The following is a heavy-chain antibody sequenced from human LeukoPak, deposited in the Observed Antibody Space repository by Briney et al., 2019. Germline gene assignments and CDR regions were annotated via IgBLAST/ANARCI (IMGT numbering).Heavy chain of an antibody. CDR3: ARGYSALDY. D-gene: IGHD6-13*01. CDR2: ISDGGGTT. V-gene: IGHV3-23*01. J-gene: IGHJ4*02. Sequence: GGSLRLSCAASGFTFSSCAMSWVRQAPGKGLEWVSGISDGGGTTNYADAVKGRFTISRDSAKNSLYLQMNSLRDEDTAVYYCARGYSALDYWGQGTLVTVSS. CDR1: GFTFSSCA.